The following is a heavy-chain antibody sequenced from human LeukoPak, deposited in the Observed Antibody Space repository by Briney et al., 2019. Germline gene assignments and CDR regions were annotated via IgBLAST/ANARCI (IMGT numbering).Heavy chain of an antibody. CDR2: IRDSGEA. D-gene: IGHD3/OR15-3a*01. CDR1: GFRVSDCY. V-gene: IGHV3-66*03. J-gene: IGHJ5*02. CDR3: ARDRAALQDWVEFDP. Sequence: GGSPRLSCAVSGFRVSDCYMSWVRQAPGKGLEWVGLIRDSGEAFYADFVRGRFAISRDESENTLYLQMNSLRVEDTAVYFCARDRAALQDWVEFDPWGQGTPVIVSS.